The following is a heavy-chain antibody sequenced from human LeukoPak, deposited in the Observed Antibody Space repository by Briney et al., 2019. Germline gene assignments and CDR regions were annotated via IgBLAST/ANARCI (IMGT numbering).Heavy chain of an antibody. CDR1: GDSISSGSYY. D-gene: IGHD5-24*01. CDR3: ARGGGYTYYYYYYMDV. V-gene: IGHV4-39*07. Sequence: SQTLSLTCTVSGDSISSGSYYWSWIRQPPGKGLEWIGEINHSGSTNYNPSLKSRVTISVDTSKNQFSLKLSSVTAADTAVYYCARGGGYTYYYYYYMDVWGKGTTVTVSS. CDR2: INHSGST. J-gene: IGHJ6*03.